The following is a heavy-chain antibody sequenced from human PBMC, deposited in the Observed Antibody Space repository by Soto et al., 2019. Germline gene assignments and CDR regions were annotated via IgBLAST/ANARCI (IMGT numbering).Heavy chain of an antibody. CDR2: IYYSGST. CDR1: GGSISSYY. V-gene: IGHV4-59*01. CDR3: ARDSHSSSRYSSSYARGNWFDP. D-gene: IGHD6-13*01. Sequence: SETLSLTCTVSGGSISSYYWSWIRQPPGKGLEWIGYIYYSGSTNYNPSLKSRVTISVDTSKNQFSLKLSSVTAADTAVYYCARDSHSSSRYSSSYARGNWFDPWGQGTLVTVS. J-gene: IGHJ5*02.